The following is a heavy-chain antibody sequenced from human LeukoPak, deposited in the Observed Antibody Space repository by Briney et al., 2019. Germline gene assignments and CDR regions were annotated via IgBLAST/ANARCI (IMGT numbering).Heavy chain of an antibody. CDR3: ASGMEATISYFDN. J-gene: IGHJ4*02. V-gene: IGHV3-21*01. Sequence: PGGSLRLSCTAPGFSLSRYSLNWVRQAPGKGLEWVATIRSRGTYIYYADSVKGRFTISRDNAANSLYLHMTSLRAEDTALYYCASGMEATISYFDNWGQGTLVTVSS. CDR2: IRSRGTYI. D-gene: IGHD5-12*01. CDR1: GFSLSRYS.